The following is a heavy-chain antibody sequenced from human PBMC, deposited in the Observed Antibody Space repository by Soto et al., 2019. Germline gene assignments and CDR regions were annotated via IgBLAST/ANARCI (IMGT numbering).Heavy chain of an antibody. D-gene: IGHD2-2*01. J-gene: IGHJ6*02. Sequence: QVQLVQSGAEVKKPGSSVKVSCKASGGTFSSYAISWVRQAPGQGLEWMGGIIPIPGTANYAQKFQGRVTSTADESTSTAYTELSSLRSEDTAVYYCARSQGSSTSLEIYYYYYYGMDVWGQGTTVTVSS. CDR1: GGTFSSYA. CDR3: ARSQGSSTSLEIYYYYYYGMDV. CDR2: IIPIPGTA. V-gene: IGHV1-69*01.